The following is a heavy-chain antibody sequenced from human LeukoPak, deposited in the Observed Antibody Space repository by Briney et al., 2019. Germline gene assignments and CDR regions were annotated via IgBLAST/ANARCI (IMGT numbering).Heavy chain of an antibody. CDR3: ARAVSLYYYMDV. CDR2: IIPIFGTA. Sequence: ASVKVSCKASGGTFSSYAISWVRQAPGQGLEWMGGIIPIFGTANYAQKFQGRVTITTDESTSTAYVELSSLRSEDTAVYYCARAVSLYYYMDVWGKGTTVTVSS. V-gene: IGHV1-69*05. D-gene: IGHD2-8*01. J-gene: IGHJ6*03. CDR1: GGTFSSYA.